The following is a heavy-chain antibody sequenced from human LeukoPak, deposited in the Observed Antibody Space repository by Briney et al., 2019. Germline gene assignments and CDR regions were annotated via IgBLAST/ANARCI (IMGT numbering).Heavy chain of an antibody. CDR1: GGSISSYY. D-gene: IGHD3-22*01. Sequence: SETLSLTCTVSGGSISSYYWSWIRQPPGKGLEWIGYIYYSGSTNYNPSLKSRVTISVDTSKNQFSLKLSSVTAADTAVYYCARSPPPYYYDSSGYPDYWGRGTLVTVSS. V-gene: IGHV4-59*01. CDR3: ARSPPPYYYDSSGYPDY. J-gene: IGHJ4*02. CDR2: IYYSGST.